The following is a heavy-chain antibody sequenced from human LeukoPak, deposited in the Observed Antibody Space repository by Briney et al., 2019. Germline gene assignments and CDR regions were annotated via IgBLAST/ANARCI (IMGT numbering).Heavy chain of an antibody. CDR2: ISSNGGST. D-gene: IGHD3-22*01. Sequence: GGSLRLSCSASGFTFISYAMYWVRQAPGKGLEYVSAISSNGGSTYYADSVKGRFTIARDNSKNTLSLQMSSLRAEDTAVYYCVKDRYYYDSTPVGAFDIWGLGTMVTVSS. V-gene: IGHV3-64D*09. CDR3: VKDRYYYDSTPVGAFDI. CDR1: GFTFISYA. J-gene: IGHJ3*02.